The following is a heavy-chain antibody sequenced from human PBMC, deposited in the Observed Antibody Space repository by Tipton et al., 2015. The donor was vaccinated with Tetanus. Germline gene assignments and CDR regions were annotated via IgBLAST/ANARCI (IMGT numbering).Heavy chain of an antibody. CDR2: IYPGDSDT. CDR1: GYSFSTYW. V-gene: IGHV5-51*01. Sequence: QLVQSGAEVKKRGESLRISCRGSGYSFSTYWIAWVRQMPGKGLEWMGIIYPGDSDTRYNPSFQGQVTFSADKSISTAYLQWSSLKASDTAMYYCARQFLYRTSSLSDYGMDLWGQGTTVTVSS. CDR3: ARQFLYRTSSLSDYGMDL. J-gene: IGHJ6*02. D-gene: IGHD6-6*01.